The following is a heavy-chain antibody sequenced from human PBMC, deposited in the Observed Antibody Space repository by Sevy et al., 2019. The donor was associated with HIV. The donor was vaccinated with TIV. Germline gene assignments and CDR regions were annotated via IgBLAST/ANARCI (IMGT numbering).Heavy chain of an antibody. CDR2: ISHSGDST. CDR3: AGRKVGDFWSGSIRGPWAGGPLFDC. Sequence: GGSLRLSCTSSGFTFSSYAMNWVRQAPGKGLEWVSTISHSGDSTYDADSVKGRFTISRDNSENTLYLQMNSLRAEDTALYYCAGRKVGDFWSGSIRGPWAGGPLFDCWGQRTLVTVSS. CDR1: GFTFSSYA. V-gene: IGHV3-23*01. D-gene: IGHD3-3*01. J-gene: IGHJ5*01.